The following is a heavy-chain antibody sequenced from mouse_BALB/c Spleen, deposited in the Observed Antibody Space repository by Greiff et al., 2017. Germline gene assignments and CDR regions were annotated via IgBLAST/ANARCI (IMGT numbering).Heavy chain of an antibody. Sequence: EVNVVESGGGLVQPGGSRKLSCAASGFTFSSFGMHWVRQAPEKGLEWVAYISSGSSTIYYADTVKGRFTISRDNPKNTLFLQMTSLRSEDTAMYYCAREGAYYGHSYAMDYWGQGTSVTVSS. V-gene: IGHV5-17*02. D-gene: IGHD2-10*01. CDR1: GFTFSSFG. CDR3: AREGAYYGHSYAMDY. CDR2: ISSGSSTI. J-gene: IGHJ4*01.